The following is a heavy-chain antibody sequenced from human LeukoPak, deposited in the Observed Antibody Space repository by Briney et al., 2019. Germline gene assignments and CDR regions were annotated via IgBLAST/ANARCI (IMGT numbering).Heavy chain of an antibody. J-gene: IGHJ4*02. CDR1: GYTFTIYY. Sequence: GASVTVSFKASGYTFTIYYMHWVRQAPGHGLEWMGIINPSGGSTSYAQKFQGRVTMTRDTSTSTVYMELSSLRSEDTAVYYCARDPSDVLWFGESYFDYWGQGTLVTVSS. V-gene: IGHV1-46*01. D-gene: IGHD3-10*01. CDR3: ARDPSDVLWFGESYFDY. CDR2: INPSGGST.